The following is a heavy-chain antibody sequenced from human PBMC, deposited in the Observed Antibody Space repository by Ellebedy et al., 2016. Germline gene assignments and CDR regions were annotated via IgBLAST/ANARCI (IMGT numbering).Heavy chain of an antibody. Sequence: ASVKVSCXASGYPFTKFGFSWVRQAPGQGLEWMGWISAYRGNPSYAQKFQGRLSFSTDTSTTTAYMELRSLRSDDTAVYYCVRDCRGEWDGDTHRFIEWPYVGPWGKGTLVTVSS. D-gene: IGHD3-3*01. CDR1: GYPFTKFG. J-gene: IGHJ5*02. V-gene: IGHV1-18*01. CDR3: VRDCRGEWDGDTHRFIEWPYVGP. CDR2: ISAYRGNP.